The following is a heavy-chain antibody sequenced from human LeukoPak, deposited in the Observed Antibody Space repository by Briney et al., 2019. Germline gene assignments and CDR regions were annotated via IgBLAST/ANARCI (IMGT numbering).Heavy chain of an antibody. Sequence: GGSLRLSCRVSGFTFNTYWMHWVRQAPGKGLVWVSRMNNDGRVISYADSVKGRFTISRDNAKNTLYLQMNSLRAEDTAVYYCARYSGLGVPDYWGQGTLVTVSS. CDR1: GFTFNTYW. J-gene: IGHJ4*02. D-gene: IGHD2-21*01. CDR3: ARYSGLGVPDY. CDR2: MNNDGRVI. V-gene: IGHV3-74*01.